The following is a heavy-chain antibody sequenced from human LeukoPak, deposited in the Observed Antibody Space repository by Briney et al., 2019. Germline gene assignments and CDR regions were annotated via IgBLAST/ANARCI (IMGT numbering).Heavy chain of an antibody. Sequence: RASVKVSCKASGYTFTSYGISWVRQAPGQGLEWMGWISAYNGNTNYAQKLQGRVTMTTDTSTSTAYMELRSLRSDDTAVYCCARVFGGPFGELLSHFDYWGQGTLVTVSS. V-gene: IGHV1-18*01. J-gene: IGHJ4*02. CDR1: GYTFTSYG. D-gene: IGHD3-10*01. CDR3: ARVFGGPFGELLSHFDY. CDR2: ISAYNGNT.